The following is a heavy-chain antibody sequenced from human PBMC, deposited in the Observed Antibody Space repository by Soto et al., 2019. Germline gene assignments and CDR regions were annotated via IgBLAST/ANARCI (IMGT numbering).Heavy chain of an antibody. Sequence: GESLKISCKGSGYSFTSYWISWVRQMPGKGLEWMGRIDPSDSYTNYSPSFQGHVTISADKSISTAYLQWSSLKASDTAMYYCARQQDLGYSYGYYGMGVWRQGTTVTVSS. CDR1: GYSFTSYW. D-gene: IGHD5-18*01. CDR3: ARQQDLGYSYGYYGMGV. J-gene: IGHJ6*02. V-gene: IGHV5-10-1*01. CDR2: IDPSDSYT.